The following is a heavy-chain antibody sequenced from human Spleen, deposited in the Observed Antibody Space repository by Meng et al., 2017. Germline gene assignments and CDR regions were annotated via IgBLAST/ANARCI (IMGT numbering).Heavy chain of an antibody. CDR3: ARHDGP. J-gene: IGHJ5*02. V-gene: IGHV4-39*01. CDR2: INYGGHT. Sequence: QLQLQEWGPGMVKPSETLSLTCTVSGGSISSSTYYWAWIHQRPGKGLEWIGSINYGGHTYYNPSLKSRVTVSVDTSKNQFSLNLRSVTATDTAVYYCARHDGPWGQGTLVTVSS. CDR1: GGSISSSTYY.